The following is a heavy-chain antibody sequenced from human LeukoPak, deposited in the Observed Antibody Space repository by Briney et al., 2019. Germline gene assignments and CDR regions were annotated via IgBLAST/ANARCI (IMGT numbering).Heavy chain of an antibody. CDR2: INNSGDST. V-gene: IGHV3-23*01. D-gene: IGHD1-26*01. CDR3: ARARSIVGVSPFQH. Sequence: GGFLRLSCAASGFTFTTYSMSWVRQAPGKGLEWVSAINNSGDSTYYADSVKGRCTISRDNSKNTLYLQMNSLRPEDTAVYYCARARSIVGVSPFQHWGQGTLVTVSS. CDR1: GFTFTTYS. J-gene: IGHJ1*01.